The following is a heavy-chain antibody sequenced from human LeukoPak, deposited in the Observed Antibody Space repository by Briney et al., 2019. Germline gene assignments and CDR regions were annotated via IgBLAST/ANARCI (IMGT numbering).Heavy chain of an antibody. D-gene: IGHD3-16*02. CDR3: ARVFYQGYYFDN. Sequence: SETLSLTCTASGGSIASAGYYWSWVRQHPGKGLEWIGYIYHRGSTYYKPSLKSRLTISIDTSKNRFSLKLTSVSAADTAVYYCARVFYQGYYFDNWGQGTLVAVSS. J-gene: IGHJ4*02. V-gene: IGHV4-31*03. CDR1: GGSIASAGYY. CDR2: IYHRGST.